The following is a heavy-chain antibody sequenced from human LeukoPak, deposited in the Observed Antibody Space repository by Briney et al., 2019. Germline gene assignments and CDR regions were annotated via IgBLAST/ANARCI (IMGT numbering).Heavy chain of an antibody. J-gene: IGHJ5*02. D-gene: IGHD2-15*01. CDR3: ARSYCSGGSCYYGFDP. CDR1: GGSISSYY. CDR2: IYYSGST. Sequence: SETLSLTCTVSGGSISSYYWSWIRQPPGKGLEWIGYIYYSGSTNYNPSLKSRVTISVDTSKNQFSLKLSSVTAADTAVYYCARSYCSGGSCYYGFDPWGQGTLVTVSS. V-gene: IGHV4-59*01.